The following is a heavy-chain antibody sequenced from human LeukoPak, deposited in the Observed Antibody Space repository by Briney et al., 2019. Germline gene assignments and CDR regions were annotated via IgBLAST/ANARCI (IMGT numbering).Heavy chain of an antibody. CDR3: ARGGPRTDDYNFDF. CDR2: VYDGGKT. Sequence: SETLSLTCSVSGASMGSFDWGWVRQSQAKGLEWIGYVYDGGKTYYNPSLRGRVTMSVDTSNNQFSLKLRSVTAADTAVYYCARGGPRTDDYNFDFWGQGALVSVSS. J-gene: IGHJ4*02. D-gene: IGHD5-24*01. V-gene: IGHV4-59*01. CDR1: GASMGSFD.